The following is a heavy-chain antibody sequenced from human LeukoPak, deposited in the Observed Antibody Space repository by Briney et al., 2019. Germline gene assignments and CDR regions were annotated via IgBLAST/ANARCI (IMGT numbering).Heavy chain of an antibody. D-gene: IGHD6-19*01. J-gene: IGHJ3*02. V-gene: IGHV3-7*01. CDR3: ARDRTKGIAVALDAFDI. Sequence: GGSLRLSCAASGFTFSSYWMSWVRQAPVKGLEWVANIKQDGSEKYYVDSVKGRFTISRDNAKNSLYLQMNSLRAEDTAVYYCARDRTKGIAVALDAFDIWGQGTMVTVSS. CDR1: GFTFSSYW. CDR2: IKQDGSEK.